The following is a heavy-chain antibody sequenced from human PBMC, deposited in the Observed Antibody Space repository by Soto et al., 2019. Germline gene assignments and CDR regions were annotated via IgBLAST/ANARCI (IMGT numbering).Heavy chain of an antibody. CDR1: GGTFSSYA. J-gene: IGHJ6*02. CDR2: IIPIFGTA. Sequence: SVKVSCKACGGTFSSYAISWVRQAPGQGLEWMGGIIPIFGTANYAQKFQGRVTITADESTSTAYMELSSLRSEDTAVYYCASEVNVVVPDATAYSYYGMHVWGQATTVTVSS. V-gene: IGHV1-69*13. D-gene: IGHD2-2*01. CDR3: ASEVNVVVPDATAYSYYGMHV.